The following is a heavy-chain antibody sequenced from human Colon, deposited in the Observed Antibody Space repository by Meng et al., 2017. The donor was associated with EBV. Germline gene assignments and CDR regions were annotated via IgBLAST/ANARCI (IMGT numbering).Heavy chain of an antibody. CDR1: GGSMSSGNYY. CDR3: TTLYGDSIS. D-gene: IGHD4-17*01. Sequence: QVQLQESGPGLVEPSQTLSLTCTVSGGSMSSGNYYWSWIRQPPGKGLEWVAEINYSGNTNYSPSLKSRVTISIDTSKNQFSLKLSSVTAADTAVYYCTTLYGDSISWGQGTLVTVSS. V-gene: IGHV4-30-4*03. J-gene: IGHJ4*02. CDR2: INYSGNT.